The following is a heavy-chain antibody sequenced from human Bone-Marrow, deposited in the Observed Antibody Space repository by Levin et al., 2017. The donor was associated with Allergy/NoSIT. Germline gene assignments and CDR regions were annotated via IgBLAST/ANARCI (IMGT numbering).Heavy chain of an antibody. Sequence: PGESLKISCPASGFTFSNYAMSWVRQAPGKGLEWVSAISGSGGSTYYADSVQGRFTISRDNSKNTLYVQMSSLRAEDTALYYCAKGSPAANIYFDYWGQGTLVTVSS. J-gene: IGHJ4*02. V-gene: IGHV3-23*01. CDR3: AKGSPAANIYFDY. CDR2: ISGSGGST. D-gene: IGHD2-2*01. CDR1: GFTFSNYA.